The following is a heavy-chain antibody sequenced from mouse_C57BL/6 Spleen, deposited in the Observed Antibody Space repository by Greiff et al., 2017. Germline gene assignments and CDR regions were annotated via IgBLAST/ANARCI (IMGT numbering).Heavy chain of an antibody. CDR2: ISSGGSYT. CDR3: ARLRDYDGYAMDY. J-gene: IGHJ4*01. CDR1: GFTFSSYG. Sequence: EVKLVESGGDLVKPGGSLKLSCAASGFTFSSYGMSWVRQTPDKRLEWVATISSGGSYTYYPDSVKGRFTISRDNAKNTLYLQMSSLKSEDTAMYYCARLRDYDGYAMDYWGQGTSVTVSS. V-gene: IGHV5-6*01. D-gene: IGHD2-4*01.